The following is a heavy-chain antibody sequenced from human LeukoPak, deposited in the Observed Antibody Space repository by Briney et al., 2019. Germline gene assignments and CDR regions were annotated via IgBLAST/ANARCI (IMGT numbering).Heavy chain of an antibody. V-gene: IGHV4-38-2*02. D-gene: IGHD2-15*01. Sequence: SETLSLTCTVSGYSISSGYYWGWIRQPPGKGLEWIGSIYHSGSTYYNPSLKRRVIMSVDTSKNQFFLHLNSMTAADTAVYYCARPHFCSATTCSGPFHIWSQGTMVTVSS. CDR1: GYSISSGYY. J-gene: IGHJ3*02. CDR2: IYHSGST. CDR3: ARPHFCSATTCSGPFHI.